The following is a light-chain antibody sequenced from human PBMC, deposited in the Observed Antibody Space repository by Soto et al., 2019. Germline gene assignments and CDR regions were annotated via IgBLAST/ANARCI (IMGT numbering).Light chain of an antibody. Sequence: TQSPTTLTVSPGERAAVSCRASQSLSSNLDWYQQKPGQAPRLLIIGASDMVTGIPSRFSGSGSGTDCTLSISSLQPEDFEPYYCQQYYSCPQTFGQGTKVDIK. CDR1: QSLSSN. V-gene: IGKV3-15*01. CDR2: GAS. J-gene: IGKJ1*01. CDR3: QQYYSCPQT.